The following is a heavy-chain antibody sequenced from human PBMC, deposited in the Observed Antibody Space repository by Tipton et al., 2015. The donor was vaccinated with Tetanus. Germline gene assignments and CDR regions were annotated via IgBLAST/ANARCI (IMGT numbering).Heavy chain of an antibody. Sequence: TLSLTCTVSGASIRGGTFYWGWIRQPPGKGLEWIGSIYESGDTYYIPSLKSRVTISGDPSTNHFSLKLNSLTATDTAVYFCARHQSGYFTPFDYWGQGTLVTVSS. CDR3: ARHQSGYFTPFDY. J-gene: IGHJ4*02. D-gene: IGHD3-3*01. CDR1: GASIRGGTFY. V-gene: IGHV4-39*01. CDR2: IYESGDT.